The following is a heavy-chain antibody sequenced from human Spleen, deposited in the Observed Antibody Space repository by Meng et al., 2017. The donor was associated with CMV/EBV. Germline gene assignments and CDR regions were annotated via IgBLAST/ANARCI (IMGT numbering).Heavy chain of an antibody. J-gene: IGHJ4*02. CDR2: IYYSGST. V-gene: IGHV4-31*02. Sequence: SGGYYWSWIRQHPGKGLEWIGYIYYSGSTYYNPSLKSRVTISVDTSKNQFSLKLSSVTAADTAVYYCAREVARITIFGVVIGGWFDYWGQGTLVTVSS. CDR3: AREVARITIFGVVIGGWFDY. D-gene: IGHD3-3*01. CDR1: SGGYY.